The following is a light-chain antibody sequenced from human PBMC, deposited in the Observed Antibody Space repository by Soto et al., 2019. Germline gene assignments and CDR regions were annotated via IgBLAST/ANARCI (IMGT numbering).Light chain of an antibody. CDR3: QQHYNTPGT. CDR2: AAS. CDR1: QSISTY. V-gene: IGKV1-39*01. J-gene: IGKJ1*01. Sequence: DIQMTQSPSSLSASVGDRVTITCRASQSISTYLSWYQQEPGKAPKLLIYAASSLQSGVPSRFSGSGSGTEFTLTISSLQPEDFATYYCQQHYNTPGTFDQGTMVEIK.